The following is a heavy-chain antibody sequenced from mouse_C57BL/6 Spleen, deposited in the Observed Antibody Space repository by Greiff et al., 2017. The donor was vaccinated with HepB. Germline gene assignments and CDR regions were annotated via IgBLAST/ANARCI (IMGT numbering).Heavy chain of an antibody. D-gene: IGHD3-2*02. J-gene: IGHJ3*01. V-gene: IGHV1-82*01. Sequence: QVQLQQSGPELVKPGASVKISCKASGYAFSSSWMNWVKQRPGKGLEWIGRIYPGDGDTNYNGKFKGKATLTADKSSSTAYMQLSSLTSEDSAVYVCARKEDSSGYGFAYWGQGTLVTVSA. CDR3: ARKEDSSGYGFAY. CDR1: GYAFSSSW. CDR2: IYPGDGDT.